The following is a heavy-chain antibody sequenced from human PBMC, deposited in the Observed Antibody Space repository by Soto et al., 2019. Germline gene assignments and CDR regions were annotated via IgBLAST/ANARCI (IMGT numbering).Heavy chain of an antibody. D-gene: IGHD6-19*01. CDR2: ISNNGEYT. V-gene: IGHV3-21*06. J-gene: IGHJ1*01. CDR3: ARDRSADRFVEFFQH. Sequence: LRLSCAASGFSFTSYSMVWVRQAPGKGLEWVASISNNGEYTHYADLVKGRFTISRDNAETSLFLQMSSLRGDDTALYYCARDRSADRFVEFFQHWGQGTLVTVSS. CDR1: GFSFTSYS.